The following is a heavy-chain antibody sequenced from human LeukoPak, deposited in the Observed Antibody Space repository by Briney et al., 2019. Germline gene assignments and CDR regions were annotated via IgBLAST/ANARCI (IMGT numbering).Heavy chain of an antibody. Sequence: PSETLSLTCTVSDGSISIYYSSWIRHPPGEGLDWIAYIFYSGSTTYNLSLKSRVTISVDTSKNQFSMKLSSVTAADTAVYYCARHARSDPAAMPNRARFDHWGQGTLVTVSS. CDR3: ARHARSDPAAMPNRARFDH. CDR2: IFYSGST. D-gene: IGHD2-2*01. J-gene: IGHJ5*02. V-gene: IGHV4-59*08. CDR1: DGSISIYY.